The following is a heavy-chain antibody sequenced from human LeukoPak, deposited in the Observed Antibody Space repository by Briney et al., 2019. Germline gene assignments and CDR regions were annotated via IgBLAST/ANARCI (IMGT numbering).Heavy chain of an antibody. CDR3: AREADYDILTGLYYYYYMDV. J-gene: IGHJ6*03. Sequence: GGSLRLSCAASGFTFSSYSMNWVRQAPGKGLEWVSYISSSSSTIYYADSVKGRFTISRDNAKNSLYLQMNSLRAEDTAVYYCAREADYDILTGLYYYYYMDVWGKGTTVTVSS. CDR1: GFTFSSYS. D-gene: IGHD3-9*01. CDR2: ISSSSSTI. V-gene: IGHV3-48*01.